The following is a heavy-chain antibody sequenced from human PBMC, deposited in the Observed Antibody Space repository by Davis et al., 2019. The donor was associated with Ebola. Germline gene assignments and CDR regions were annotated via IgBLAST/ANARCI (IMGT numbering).Heavy chain of an antibody. CDR2: ISGSGGST. Sequence: GESLKISCTDSVITFSSYAMTWVRQAPGKGLEWVSAISGSGGSTYYADSVKGRFTISRDNAKNSLYLQMNSLRAEDTAVYYCAGPITGTTGYYYGMDVWGKGTTVTVSS. V-gene: IGHV3-23*01. CDR3: AGPITGTTGYYYGMDV. CDR1: VITFSSYA. D-gene: IGHD1-7*01. J-gene: IGHJ6*04.